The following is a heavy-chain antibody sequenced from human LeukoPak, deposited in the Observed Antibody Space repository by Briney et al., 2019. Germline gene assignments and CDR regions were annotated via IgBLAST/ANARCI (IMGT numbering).Heavy chain of an antibody. CDR3: ARDFGHYSNYGGVDY. J-gene: IGHJ4*02. V-gene: IGHV1-2*02. CDR2: INPNSGGT. Sequence: GASVKVSCKASGYTFTGYCMHWVRQAPGQGLEGMGWINPNSGGTNYAQKFQGRVTMTRDTSISTAYMELSRLRSDDTAVYYCARDFGHYSNYGGVDYWGQGTLVTVSS. D-gene: IGHD4-11*01. CDR1: GYTFTGYC.